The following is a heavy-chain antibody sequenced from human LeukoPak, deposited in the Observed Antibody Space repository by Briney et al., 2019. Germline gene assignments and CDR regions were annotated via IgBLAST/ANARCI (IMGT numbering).Heavy chain of an antibody. J-gene: IGHJ5*02. V-gene: IGHV3-30*02. Sequence: PGGSLRLSCVGSGFTFSVHWVRQVPGKGLEGLTFIRHDGTDQHYADSVRGRFTISRDNSKNTVYLQMNILRPEDTALYYCAKDGNWASVSWGQGTLVTVSS. D-gene: IGHD7-27*01. CDR3: AKDGNWASVS. CDR2: IRHDGTDQ. CDR1: GFTFS.